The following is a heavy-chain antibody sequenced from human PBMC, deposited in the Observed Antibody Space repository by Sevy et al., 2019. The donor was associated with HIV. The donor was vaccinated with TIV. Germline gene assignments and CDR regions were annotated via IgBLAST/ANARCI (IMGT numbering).Heavy chain of an antibody. CDR2: IWYDGSNK. V-gene: IGHV3-33*07. CDR1: GFAFNTYA. J-gene: IGHJ4*02. Sequence: GGSLRLSCTASGFAFNTYAMYWVRQAPGKGLEWVAVIWYDGSNKYYADSVKGRFTISRDNSKNTLYLQMNSLRAEDTAVYYCAREPRSGPPRYWGQGTLVTVSS. CDR3: AREPRSGPPRY.